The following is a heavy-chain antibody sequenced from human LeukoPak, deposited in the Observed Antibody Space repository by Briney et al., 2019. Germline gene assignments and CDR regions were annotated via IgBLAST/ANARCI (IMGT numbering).Heavy chain of an antibody. Sequence: GGSLRLSCAASGFTFSSYWMSWVRQAPGKGLEWVANIKQDGSEKYYVDSVKGRFTISRDNAKNSLYLQMNSLRPEDTAVYYCARDFRAALGTFDYWGQGTLVTVSS. D-gene: IGHD7-27*01. CDR1: GFTFSSYW. CDR3: ARDFRAALGTFDY. V-gene: IGHV3-7*01. J-gene: IGHJ4*02. CDR2: IKQDGSEK.